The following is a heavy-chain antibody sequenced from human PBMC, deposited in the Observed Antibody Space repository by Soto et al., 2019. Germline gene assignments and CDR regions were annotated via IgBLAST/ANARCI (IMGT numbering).Heavy chain of an antibody. V-gene: IGHV4-31*03. CDR1: GGSISSGGYY. CDR2: IYYSGST. J-gene: IGHJ4*02. CDR3: ARFGGDRPGYFEY. Sequence: PSETLSLTCTVSGGSISSGGYYWSWIRQHPGKGLEWIGYIYYSGSTYYNPSLKSRVTISVDTSKNQFSLKLSSVTAADTAVYYCARFGGDRPGYFEYWGQGTLVTVSS. D-gene: IGHD3-16*01.